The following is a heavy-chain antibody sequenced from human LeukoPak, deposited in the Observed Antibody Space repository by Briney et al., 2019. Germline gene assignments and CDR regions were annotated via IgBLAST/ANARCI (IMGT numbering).Heavy chain of an antibody. V-gene: IGHV3-43*01. Sequence: RAGGSLRLSCAASGFTFDDYTMHWVRQAPGKGLEWVSLISWDGGSTYYADSVKGRFTISRDNSKNSLYLQMNSLRTEDTALYYCAKDEVPVVRGSPLDHWGQGTLVTVSS. D-gene: IGHD3-10*01. CDR1: GFTFDDYT. CDR3: AKDEVPVVRGSPLDH. CDR2: ISWDGGST. J-gene: IGHJ4*02.